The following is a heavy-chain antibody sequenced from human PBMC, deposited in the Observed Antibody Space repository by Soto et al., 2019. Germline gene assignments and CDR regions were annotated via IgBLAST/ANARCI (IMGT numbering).Heavy chain of an antibody. CDR3: ATSIAVLGSSLWGNYFDY. V-gene: IGHV1-18*01. CDR1: GFTFSIYG. Sequence: ASVKVSCKTSGFTFSIYGISWVRQAPGQGLEWMGWISAYNGDTNYAQKLQGRVTLTTDRSTCTAYMELRSLSSDDTAVYYCATSIAVLGSSLWGNYFDYWGQGTVVTVSS. CDR2: ISAYNGDT. J-gene: IGHJ4*02. D-gene: IGHD6-19*01.